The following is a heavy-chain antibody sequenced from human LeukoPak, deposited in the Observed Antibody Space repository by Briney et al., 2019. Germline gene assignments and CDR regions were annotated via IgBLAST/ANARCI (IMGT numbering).Heavy chain of an antibody. CDR3: ARSRYCSGGSCYPNWFDP. V-gene: IGHV4-31*03. Sequence: PSQTLSLTCTVSGGSISSGGYYWSWIRQHPGKGLEWIGYIYYSGSTYYNPSLKSRVTISVDTSKNQFSLKLSSVTAADTAVYYCARSRYCSGGSCYPNWFDPWGQGTLVTVSS. D-gene: IGHD2-15*01. CDR2: IYYSGST. CDR1: GGSISSGGYY. J-gene: IGHJ5*02.